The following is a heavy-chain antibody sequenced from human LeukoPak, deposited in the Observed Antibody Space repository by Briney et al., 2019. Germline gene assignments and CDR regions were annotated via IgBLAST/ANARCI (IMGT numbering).Heavy chain of an antibody. CDR2: INPSGGST. CDR1: GYTFTSYY. D-gene: IGHD2-21*01. V-gene: IGHV1-46*01. J-gene: IGHJ4*02. Sequence: ASVKVSCKASGYTFTSYYMHWVRQAPGQGLEWMGIINPSGGSTSYAQKFQGRVTMTWDTSISTAYMELSSLRSEDTAMYYCARELRRDDCWGQGTLVTVSS. CDR3: ARELRRDDC.